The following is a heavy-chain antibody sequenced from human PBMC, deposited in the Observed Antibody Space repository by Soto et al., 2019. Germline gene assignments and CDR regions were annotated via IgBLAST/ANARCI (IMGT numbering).Heavy chain of an antibody. CDR2: ISDSGSA. V-gene: IGHV4-59*12. D-gene: IGHD6-13*01. Sequence: SETLSLTCTVSDASTSGYYWGWIRQPPGRGLEWIGYISDSGSATYNPSLKSRVTIFVHSSPNDFSLELTSVSAADTAVYYCARYNAASGTYYFDYWGQGALVTVSS. CDR1: DASTSGYY. J-gene: IGHJ4*02. CDR3: ARYNAASGTYYFDY.